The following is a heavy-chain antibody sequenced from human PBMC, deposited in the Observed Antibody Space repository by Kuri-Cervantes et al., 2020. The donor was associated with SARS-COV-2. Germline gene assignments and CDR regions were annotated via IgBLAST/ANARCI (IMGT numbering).Heavy chain of an antibody. CDR3: ARVVATTVRGTNYYYYGMDV. CDR2: INSDGSST. J-gene: IGHJ6*02. CDR1: GFTFSNAW. D-gene: IGHD5-12*01. Sequence: GESLKISCAASGFTFSNAWMHWVRQAPGKGLVWVSRINSDGSSTSYADSVKGRFTISRDNAKNTLYLQMNSLRAEDTAVYYCARVVATTVRGTNYYYYGMDVWGQGTTVTVSS. V-gene: IGHV3-74*01.